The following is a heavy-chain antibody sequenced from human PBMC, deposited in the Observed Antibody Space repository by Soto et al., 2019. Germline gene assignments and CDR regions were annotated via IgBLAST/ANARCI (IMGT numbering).Heavy chain of an antibody. Sequence: PGGSLRLSWSASGITFSWVGMDWVPQAPGKGLEWVAVISYDGSNKYYADSVKGRFTISRDNSKNTLYLQMNSLRAEDTAVYYCAKTVTTSPPPYYYYGTDVWGQGTTVTVSS. CDR1: GITFSWVG. D-gene: IGHD4-4*01. J-gene: IGHJ6*02. V-gene: IGHV3-30*18. CDR2: ISYDGSNK. CDR3: AKTVTTSPPPYYYYGTDV.